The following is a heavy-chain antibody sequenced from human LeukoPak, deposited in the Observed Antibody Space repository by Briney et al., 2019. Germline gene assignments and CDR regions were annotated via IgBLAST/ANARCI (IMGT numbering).Heavy chain of an antibody. J-gene: IGHJ6*03. CDR3: ARLVVVAATGGYYMDV. CDR2: ISSSGSTI. Sequence: GGSLRLSCAASGFTFSDYYMSWIRQAPGKGLEWVSYISSSGSTIYYADSVKGRFTISRDNAKNSRYLQMNSLRAEDTAVYYCARLVVVAATGGYYMDVWGKGTTVTVSS. V-gene: IGHV3-11*01. CDR1: GFTFSDYY. D-gene: IGHD2-15*01.